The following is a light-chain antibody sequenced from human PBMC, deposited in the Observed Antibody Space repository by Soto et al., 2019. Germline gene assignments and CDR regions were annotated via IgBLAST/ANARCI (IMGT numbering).Light chain of an antibody. V-gene: IGKV3-11*01. CDR2: DSS. Sequence: DIVLTQSPATLSLSPGGRATLSCRASQSVSSYVAWFQQKPGQAPRLLIYDSSNRATGIPARFSGSGSGTDFTLTITSLEPEDFAVYYCQQRDNWPWTFVRGTKAEIK. J-gene: IGKJ1*01. CDR3: QQRDNWPWT. CDR1: QSVSSY.